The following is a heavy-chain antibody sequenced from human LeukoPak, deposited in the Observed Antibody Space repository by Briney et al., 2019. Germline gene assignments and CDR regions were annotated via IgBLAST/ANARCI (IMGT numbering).Heavy chain of an antibody. CDR2: IYYSGST. J-gene: IGHJ5*02. CDR3: ARMYYYGSGSYSGVGKIWFDP. Sequence: SETLSLTCTVSGGSISSYYWSWLRQPPGKGLEWLGYIYYSGSTNYNPSLKSRVTISVDTSKNQFSLKLSSVTAADTAVYYCARMYYYGSGSYSGVGKIWFDPWGQGTLVTVSS. V-gene: IGHV4-59*01. CDR1: GGSISSYY. D-gene: IGHD3-10*01.